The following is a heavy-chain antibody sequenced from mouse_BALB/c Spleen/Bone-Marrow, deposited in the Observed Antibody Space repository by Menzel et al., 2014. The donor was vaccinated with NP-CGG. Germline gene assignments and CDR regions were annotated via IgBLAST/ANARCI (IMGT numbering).Heavy chain of an antibody. CDR3: ARERYGDAMDY. Sequence: EVQLQQSGPELVKPGASVKISCKTSGYTFTDYNMHWVKQSHGKSLEWIGYIYPYNGGTAYNQKFKSKATLTVDNSSSTDYMELRSLTSEDSAVYYCARERYGDAMDYWGQGTSVTVSS. V-gene: IGHV1S29*02. CDR2: IYPYNGGT. CDR1: GYTFTDYN. D-gene: IGHD2-14*01. J-gene: IGHJ4*01.